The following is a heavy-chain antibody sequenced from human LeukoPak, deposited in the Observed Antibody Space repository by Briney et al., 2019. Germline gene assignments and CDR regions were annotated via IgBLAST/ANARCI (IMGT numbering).Heavy chain of an antibody. J-gene: IGHJ3*02. D-gene: IGHD1-26*01. CDR2: VYYSGST. Sequence: SETLSLTCTVSGGSIISSDSYWAWIRQPPGKGLEWIASVYYSGSTFYNPSLKSRVAMSVDTSKKQFSLQLSSVTAADRAVYYCAREERDNDTFDIWGQGAMVTVSS. CDR1: GGSIISSDSY. V-gene: IGHV4-39*02. CDR3: AREERDNDTFDI.